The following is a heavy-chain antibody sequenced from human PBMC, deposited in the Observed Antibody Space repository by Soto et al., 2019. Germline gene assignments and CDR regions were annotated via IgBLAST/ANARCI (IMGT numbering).Heavy chain of an antibody. CDR3: ARDFDTIREDWAYYGMDV. V-gene: IGHV3-66*01. Sequence: EVQLVESGGGLVRPGGSLRLSCEASGLTVRTNFMSWVRQAPGKGLEWVSIIYSDDRTYYADSVKGRFTISRDSSKNTLFLNMNSLRTEDTAVYYCARDFDTIREDWAYYGMDVWGQGTTVTVSS. CDR2: IYSDDRT. D-gene: IGHD3-9*01. J-gene: IGHJ6*02. CDR1: GLTVRTNF.